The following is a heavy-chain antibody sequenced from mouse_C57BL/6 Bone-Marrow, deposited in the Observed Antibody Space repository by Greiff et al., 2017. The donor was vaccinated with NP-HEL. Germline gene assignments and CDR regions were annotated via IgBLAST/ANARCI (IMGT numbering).Heavy chain of an antibody. J-gene: IGHJ4*01. Sequence: EVKVEESGGGLVKPGGSLKLSCAASGFTFSSYAMSWVRQTPEKRLEWVATISDGGSYTYYPDNVKGRFTISRDNAKNNLYLQMSHLKSEDTAMYYCARDSFFSGYGSPYAMDYWGQGTSVTVSS. CDR2: ISDGGSYT. V-gene: IGHV5-4*01. D-gene: IGHD1-1*01. CDR3: ARDSFFSGYGSPYAMDY. CDR1: GFTFSSYA.